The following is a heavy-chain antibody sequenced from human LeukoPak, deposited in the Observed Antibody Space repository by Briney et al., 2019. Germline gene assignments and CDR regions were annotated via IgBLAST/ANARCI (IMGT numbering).Heavy chain of an antibody. CDR1: GYTFTGYY. CDR3: ARDFRATYAFDI. J-gene: IGHJ3*02. CDR2: INPNSGGT. D-gene: IGHD5-24*01. Sequence: ASVKVSCKASGYTFTGYYMHWVRQAPGQGLEWMGRINPNSGGTNYAQKFQGRVTMTRDTSISTAYMELSRLRSDDTAVYHCARDFRATYAFDIWGQGTMVTVSS. V-gene: IGHV1-2*06.